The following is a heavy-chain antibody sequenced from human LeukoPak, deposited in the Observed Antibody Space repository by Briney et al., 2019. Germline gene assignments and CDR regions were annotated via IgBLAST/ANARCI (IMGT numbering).Heavy chain of an antibody. J-gene: IGHJ4*02. Sequence: GGSLRLSCVASGFTFSSYGMHWVRQAPGKGLEWVAFIRYDGSNEYVDSVKGRFTISRDNSKNTLYLQMNSLKPEDTAVYYCANLARPLDYWGQGTVVTVSS. CDR2: IRYDGSNE. CDR3: ANLARPLDY. CDR1: GFTFSSYG. D-gene: IGHD6-6*01. V-gene: IGHV3-30*02.